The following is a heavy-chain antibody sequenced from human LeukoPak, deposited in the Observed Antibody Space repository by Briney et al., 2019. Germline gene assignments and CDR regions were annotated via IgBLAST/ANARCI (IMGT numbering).Heavy chain of an antibody. CDR2: IYYSGTT. CDR1: GGSISSGGYY. Sequence: SQTLSLTCTVSGGSISSGGYYWSWTRQHPGKGLEWIGSIYYSGTTYYNPSLKSRVTISVDTSKNQFSLKLSSVTAADTAVYYCARDRDSTNYFDYWGQGTLVTVSS. J-gene: IGHJ4*02. CDR3: ARDRDSTNYFDY. V-gene: IGHV4-31*03. D-gene: IGHD2/OR15-2a*01.